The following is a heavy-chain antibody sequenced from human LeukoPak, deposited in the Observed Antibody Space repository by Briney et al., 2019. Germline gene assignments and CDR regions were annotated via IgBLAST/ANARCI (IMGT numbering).Heavy chain of an antibody. D-gene: IGHD3-22*01. CDR2: ISYDGSNK. Sequence: GGSLRLSCAASGFTFSSYWMSWVRQAPGKGLEWVAVISYDGSNKYYADSVKGRFTISRDNSKNTLYLQMNSLRAEDTAVYYCAKEGEEDYDSSGYFDYWGQGTLVTVSS. J-gene: IGHJ4*02. CDR1: GFTFSSYW. CDR3: AKEGEEDYDSSGYFDY. V-gene: IGHV3-30*18.